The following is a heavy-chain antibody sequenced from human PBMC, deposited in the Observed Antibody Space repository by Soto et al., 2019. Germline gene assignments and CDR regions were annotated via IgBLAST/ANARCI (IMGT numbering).Heavy chain of an antibody. J-gene: IGHJ5*02. CDR3: AADTPGYCSSTSCYAGWFDP. D-gene: IGHD2-2*01. V-gene: IGHV1-58*02. Sequence: SVRVACKASGSPFTSSAIQGVRQARGQRLEWIGLIVVGSGNTNYVQKLQERVTITGDMATSTAYMELSSLRSEDTAVYYCAADTPGYCSSTSCYAGWFDPWGQGNLVTVSS. CDR1: GSPFTSSA. CDR2: IVVGSGNT.